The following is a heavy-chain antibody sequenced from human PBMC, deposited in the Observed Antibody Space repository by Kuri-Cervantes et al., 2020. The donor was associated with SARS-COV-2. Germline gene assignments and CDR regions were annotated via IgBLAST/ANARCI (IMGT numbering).Heavy chain of an antibody. Sequence: ASVKVSCKASGYTFITYGISWVRQAPGQGLEWLGWISVWNRNTDYAQKVQGRVTMTTDTSTSTAYMELRSLRSGDTAVYFCARGGKHHHILRFLESVHFDSWGQGTLVTVSS. J-gene: IGHJ4*02. CDR2: ISVWNRNT. D-gene: IGHD3-3*01. V-gene: IGHV1-18*04. CDR3: ARGGKHHHILRFLESVHFDS. CDR1: GYTFITYG.